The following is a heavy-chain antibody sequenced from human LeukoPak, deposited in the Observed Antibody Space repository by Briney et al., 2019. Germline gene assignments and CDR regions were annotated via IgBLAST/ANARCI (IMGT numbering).Heavy chain of an antibody. D-gene: IGHD3-10*01. CDR2: IYYSGST. V-gene: IGHV4-39*01. CDR1: GGSFSGYY. CDR3: ASIRYNYGSGSYYTFHTLDY. J-gene: IGHJ4*02. Sequence: SETLSLTCAVYGGSFSGYYWGWIRQPPGKGLEWIGSIYYSGSTYYNPSPKSRVTISVDTSKNQFSLKLSSVTAADTAVYYCASIRYNYGSGSYYTFHTLDYWGQGTLVTVSS.